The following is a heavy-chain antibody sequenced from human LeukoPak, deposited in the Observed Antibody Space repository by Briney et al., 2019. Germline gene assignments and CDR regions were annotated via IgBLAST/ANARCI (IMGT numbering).Heavy chain of an antibody. CDR2: IYYRGSS. Sequence: PSETLSLTCTVSGASISSDGHYWNWIRQHPGKGLEWIGYIYYRGSSYYNPSLKSRVTISVDTSKKQFSLKLNSVTAADTAVYYCARDPGYSYGYDHYYYGMDVWGQGTTVTVSS. J-gene: IGHJ6*02. CDR1: GASISSDGHY. CDR3: ARDPGYSYGYDHYYYGMDV. V-gene: IGHV4-31*03. D-gene: IGHD5-18*01.